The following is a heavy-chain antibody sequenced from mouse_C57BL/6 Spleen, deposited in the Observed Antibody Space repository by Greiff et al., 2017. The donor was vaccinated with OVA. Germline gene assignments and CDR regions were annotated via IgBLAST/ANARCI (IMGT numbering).Heavy chain of an antibody. CDR2: ISDGGSYT. D-gene: IGHD2-4*01. CDR1: GFTFSSYA. V-gene: IGHV5-4*01. J-gene: IGHJ4*01. Sequence: DVQLVESGGGLVKPGGSLKLSCAASGFTFSSYAMSWVRQTPEKRLEWVATISDGGSYTYYPDNVKGRFTISRDNAKNNLYLQMSHLKSEDTAMYYCARDNYYDYPYAMDYWGRGTSVTVSS. CDR3: ARDNYYDYPYAMDY.